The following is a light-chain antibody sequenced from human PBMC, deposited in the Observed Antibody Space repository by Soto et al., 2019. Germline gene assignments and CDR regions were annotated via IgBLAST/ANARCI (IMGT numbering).Light chain of an antibody. V-gene: IGKV3-11*01. CDR3: KHHEKWPLN. Sequence: EVVLTHSPATLSLSPLGRATLSCGSSQSVFNNLAWYQQKPGQAPGLLIYEASTRATGIPARFSGSGSGTDFTLTITSLEPEDFEVYSCKHHEKWPLNFGGGIXVDLK. J-gene: IGKJ4*01. CDR1: QSVFNN. CDR2: EAS.